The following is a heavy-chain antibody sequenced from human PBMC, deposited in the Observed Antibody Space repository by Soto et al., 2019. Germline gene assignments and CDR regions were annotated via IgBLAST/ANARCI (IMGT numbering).Heavy chain of an antibody. CDR1: GFTVSSNY. CDR2: IYSGGST. D-gene: IGHD2-21*01. J-gene: IGHJ6*02. Sequence: EVQLVETGGGLIQPGGSLRLSCAASGFTVSSNYMSWVRQAPGKGLEWVSVIYSGGSTYYADSVKGRITISRDNSKNTLYLQMNSLRAEDTAVYYCARELRGGTMDVWGQGTTVTVSS. V-gene: IGHV3-53*02. CDR3: ARELRGGTMDV.